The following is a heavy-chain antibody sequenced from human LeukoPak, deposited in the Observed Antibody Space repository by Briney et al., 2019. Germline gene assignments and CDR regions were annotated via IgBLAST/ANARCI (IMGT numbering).Heavy chain of an antibody. V-gene: IGHV1-8*01. J-gene: IGHJ5*02. CDR3: AREASAYVNWFDP. CDR2: MNPNSGNT. CDR1: GYTFTSYD. Sequence: GASVKVSCKASGYTFTSYDINWVRQATGQGLEWMGWMNPNSGNTGYAQKFQGRVTMTRNTSISTAYMELSSLRSEDTAVYYCAREASAYVNWFDPWGQGTLVTVSS. D-gene: IGHD3-16*01.